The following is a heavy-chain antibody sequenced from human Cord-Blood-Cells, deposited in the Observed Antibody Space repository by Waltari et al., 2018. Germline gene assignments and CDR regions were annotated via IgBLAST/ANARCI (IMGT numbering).Heavy chain of an antibody. D-gene: IGHD6-19*01. V-gene: IGHV4-39*07. CDR1: GGSISSSSYY. J-gene: IGHJ2*01. CDR2: IYYSGST. Sequence: QLQLQESCPGLVKPSETLSLTCTVPGGSISSSSYYWGWIRQPPGKGLEWIGSIYYSGSTYYNPSLKSRVTISVDTSKNQFSLKLSSVTAADTAVYYCARQPAGARGYWYFDLWGRGTLVTVSS. CDR3: ARQPAGARGYWYFDL.